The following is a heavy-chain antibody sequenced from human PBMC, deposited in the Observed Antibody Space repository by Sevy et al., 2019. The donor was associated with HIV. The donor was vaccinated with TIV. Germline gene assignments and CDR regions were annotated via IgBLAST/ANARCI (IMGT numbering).Heavy chain of an antibody. Sequence: ASVKVSCKASGYTFTSYGISWVRQAPGQGLEWMGWISAYNGNTNYAQKFQGRVTMTTDTSTSTAYMELRSLRSDDTAVYYCARVTDSSGYYYLYYYYYYGMDVWGQGTTVTVSS. CDR3: ARVTDSSGYYYLYYYYYYGMDV. J-gene: IGHJ6*02. V-gene: IGHV1-18*01. CDR2: ISAYNGNT. CDR1: GYTFTSYG. D-gene: IGHD3-22*01.